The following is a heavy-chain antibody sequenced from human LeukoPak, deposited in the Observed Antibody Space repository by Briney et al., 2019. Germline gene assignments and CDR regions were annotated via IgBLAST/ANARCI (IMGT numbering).Heavy chain of an antibody. Sequence: SETLSLTCAVYGGSFSGYYWSWIRQPPGKGLEWIGEINHSGSTNYNPSLKSRVTISVDTSKNQFSLKLSSVTAADTVVYYCARGSSSRFDAFDIWGQGTMVTVSS. D-gene: IGHD3-3*01. CDR2: INHSGST. CDR1: GGSFSGYY. CDR3: ARGSSSRFDAFDI. J-gene: IGHJ3*02. V-gene: IGHV4-34*01.